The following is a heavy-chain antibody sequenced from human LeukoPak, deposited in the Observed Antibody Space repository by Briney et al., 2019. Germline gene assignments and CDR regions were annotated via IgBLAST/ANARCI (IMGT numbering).Heavy chain of an antibody. D-gene: IGHD2-2*01. J-gene: IGHJ6*03. CDR2: ISGSGGST. V-gene: IGHV3-23*01. CDR3: ARDGRPSGYCSSTSCYYYYYYMDV. Sequence: GGSLRLSCAASGFTFSSYAMSWVRQAPGKGLEWVSAISGSGGSTYYADSVKGRFTISRDNSKNTLYLQMNSLRAEDTAVYYCARDGRPSGYCSSTSCYYYYYYMDVWGKGTTVTISS. CDR1: GFTFSSYA.